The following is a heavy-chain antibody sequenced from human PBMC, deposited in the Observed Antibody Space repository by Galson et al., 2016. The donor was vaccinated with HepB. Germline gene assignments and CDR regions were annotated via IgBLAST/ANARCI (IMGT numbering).Heavy chain of an antibody. CDR2: ISHDGNNK. CDR1: GFSFRSHA. D-gene: IGHD6-13*01. CDR3: ARDRGRSSWYSNFDY. Sequence: SLRLSCTASGFSFRSHAMHWVRQAPGKGLEWMAVISHDGNNKYYADSVKGRFTITRDNSKNTLYVQMSSLRPEDTAVYYCARDRGRSSWYSNFDYWGQGTLVTVSS. J-gene: IGHJ4*02. V-gene: IGHV3-30-3*01.